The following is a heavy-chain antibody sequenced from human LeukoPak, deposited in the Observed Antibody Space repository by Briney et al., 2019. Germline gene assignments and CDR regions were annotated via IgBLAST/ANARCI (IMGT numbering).Heavy chain of an antibody. J-gene: IGHJ5*01. CDR2: IKGDGSHT. CDR1: GFTFRDYW. Sequence: GGSLRLSCAASGFTFRDYWMHWIRQAPGKGLVWVSRIKGDGSHTIYADSVKGRFTICRDNAKNTLYLQMKSLRVEDTALYYCVRDWDHFDFDSWGQGTLVTVSS. V-gene: IGHV3-74*01. D-gene: IGHD1-26*01. CDR3: VRDWDHFDFDS.